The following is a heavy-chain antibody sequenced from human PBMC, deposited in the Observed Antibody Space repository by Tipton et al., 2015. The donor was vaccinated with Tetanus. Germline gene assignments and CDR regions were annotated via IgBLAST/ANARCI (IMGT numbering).Heavy chain of an antibody. J-gene: IGHJ5*02. CDR3: ARSMAAAGTGWFDP. D-gene: IGHD6-13*01. V-gene: IGHV1-2*02. CDR2: INPSTGGT. CDR1: GYTFTDHY. Sequence: QSGAEVKKPGASVKVSCKTSGYTFTDHYIHWVRQAPGQGLEWMGWINPSTGGTNYAQKFQGRVTVTSDTSISTAYMDLRSLTSDDTAVYYCARSMAAAGTGWFDPWGQGILVTVSS.